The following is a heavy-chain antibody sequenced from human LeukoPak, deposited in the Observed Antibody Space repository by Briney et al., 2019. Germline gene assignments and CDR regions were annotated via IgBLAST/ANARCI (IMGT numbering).Heavy chain of an antibody. CDR3: AREPHPSGFDY. CDR2: INPNSGVT. J-gene: IGHJ4*02. V-gene: IGHV1-2*06. Sequence: GASVKVSCKASGYTFIGYHMHWVRQAPGQGLEWMGRINPNSGVTNYAQKFQGGVTMTRDTSISTAYMELSRLRSDDTAVYYCAREPHPSGFDYWGQGTLVTVSS. D-gene: IGHD6-19*01. CDR1: GYTFIGYH.